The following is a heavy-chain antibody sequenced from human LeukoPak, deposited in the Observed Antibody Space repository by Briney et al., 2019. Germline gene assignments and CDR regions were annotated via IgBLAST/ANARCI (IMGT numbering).Heavy chain of an antibody. J-gene: IGHJ4*02. V-gene: IGHV4-39*07. D-gene: IGHD2-15*01. CDR3: VRKPSGGIDY. CDR1: GGSLSSSSYY. Sequence: SETLSLTCTVSGGSLSSSSYYWGWIRQPPGKGLEWIGSIYYSGTTYYNPSLKRRVSISVDTSKSQFSLKMSSVTAADTAVYYCVRKPSGGIDYWGQGTLVTVSS. CDR2: IYYSGTT.